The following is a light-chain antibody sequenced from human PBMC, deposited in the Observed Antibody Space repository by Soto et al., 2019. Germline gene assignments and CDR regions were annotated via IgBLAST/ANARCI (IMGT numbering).Light chain of an antibody. V-gene: IGKV3-11*01. CDR1: QSVSTY. Sequence: DIVLTQSPATLSLSPGDRATLSCRASQSVSTYLAWYQQKPGQAPRLLIYDASTRAAGIPARFSGSGSGTDFNLTITSLEPEDFAVYYCHQRSDWPSTFGGGTKVEIK. CDR3: HQRSDWPST. CDR2: DAS. J-gene: IGKJ4*01.